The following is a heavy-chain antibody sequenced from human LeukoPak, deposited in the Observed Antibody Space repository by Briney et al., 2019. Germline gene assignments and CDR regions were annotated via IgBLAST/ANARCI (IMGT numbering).Heavy chain of an antibody. D-gene: IGHD3-9*01. CDR1: GFTFNDYA. CDR2: ISSDGNNK. CDR3: ARDPPTYYDILTGHLDY. Sequence: PGGSLRLSCAASGFTFNDYAMHWVRQAPGKGLEWVAVISSDGNNKYYTASVKSRFIISRDNSKNTLYLQMNSLRTEDTAVYYRARDPPTYYDILTGHLDYWGQGTLVTVSS. V-gene: IGHV3-30-3*01. J-gene: IGHJ4*02.